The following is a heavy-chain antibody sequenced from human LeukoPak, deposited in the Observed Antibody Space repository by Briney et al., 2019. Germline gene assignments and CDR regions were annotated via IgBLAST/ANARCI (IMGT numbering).Heavy chain of an antibody. CDR3: ARGNGSGFSYFDY. D-gene: IGHD3-10*01. V-gene: IGHV4-4*02. CDR1: GGSISSSNW. CDR2: INHSGST. J-gene: IGHJ4*02. Sequence: SETLSLTCAVSGGSISSSNWWSWVRQPPGKGLEWIGEINHSGSTNYNPSLKSRVTISVDTSKNQFSLKLSSVTAADTAVYYCARGNGSGFSYFDYWGQGTLVTVSS.